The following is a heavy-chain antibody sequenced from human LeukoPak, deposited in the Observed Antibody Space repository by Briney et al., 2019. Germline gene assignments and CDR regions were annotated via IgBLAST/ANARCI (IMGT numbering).Heavy chain of an antibody. CDR2: IKSNTDGGTT. CDR1: GFILTNSW. D-gene: IGHD1-26*01. Sequence: GGSLRLSCAASGFILTNSWMTWVRQAPGKGLEWVGRIKSNTDGGTTDYAAPVKGRFTISRDNAKNSLYLQMNSLRAEDTAVYYCARRRDSGSLQHFDYWGQGTLVTVSS. V-gene: IGHV3-15*01. CDR3: ARRRDSGSLQHFDY. J-gene: IGHJ4*02.